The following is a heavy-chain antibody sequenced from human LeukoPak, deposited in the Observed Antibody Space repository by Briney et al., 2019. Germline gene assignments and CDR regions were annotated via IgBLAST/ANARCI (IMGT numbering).Heavy chain of an antibody. CDR2: IYYSGTT. D-gene: IGHD3-22*01. CDR1: GGSISSGAYF. J-gene: IGHJ1*01. Sequence: SETLSLTCTVSGGSISSGAYFWSWIRQHLGKGLDWIGFIYYSGTTYYDPSLESRVIISVDTSKNQFSLKLSSVTAADTAVYYCAREAYDSSGHRYFQHWGQGTLVTVSS. CDR3: AREAYDSSGHRYFQH. V-gene: IGHV4-31*03.